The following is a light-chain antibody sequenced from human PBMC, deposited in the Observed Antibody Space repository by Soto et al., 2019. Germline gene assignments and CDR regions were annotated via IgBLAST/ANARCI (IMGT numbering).Light chain of an antibody. CDR3: HHFGNSPET. CDR1: QSVADSY. V-gene: IGKV3-20*01. J-gene: IGKJ1*01. Sequence: EVVLTQSPGTLSLSPGERATLSCRASQSVADSYLAWYQQKPGRAPRLLFYGATRRATGIPDRFSGSGSGTDSTLTISTLEPDDFAVYYCHHFGNSPETFGQGTKV. CDR2: GAT.